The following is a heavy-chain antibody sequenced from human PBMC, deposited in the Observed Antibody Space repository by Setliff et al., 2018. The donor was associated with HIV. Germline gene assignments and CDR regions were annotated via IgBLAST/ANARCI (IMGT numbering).Heavy chain of an antibody. CDR3: AVSPDGDCATTECANWFDP. CDR2: IKTKPNSYAT. J-gene: IGHJ5*02. Sequence: PGESLKISCSASGFTFSGSALHWVRQASGKGLEWVGRIKTKPNSYATAHAESVKGRFTISRDDSQNTAYLQMNSLRTEDTAVYFCAVSPDGDCATTECANWFDPWGQGTQVTVS. V-gene: IGHV3-73*01. CDR1: GFTFSGSA. D-gene: IGHD4-17*01.